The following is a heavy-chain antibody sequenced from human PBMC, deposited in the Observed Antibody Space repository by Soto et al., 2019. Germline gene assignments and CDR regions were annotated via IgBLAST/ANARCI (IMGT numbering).Heavy chain of an antibody. Sequence: QVQLVQSGAEMNKPGSSVKVSCQSYGGTFNTYAMNWVRQAPGQGPEWMGDISPMFGAANYAPKFQGRVTITADESTGTSYMQLSSLTSEDTALYFCAREVQVHTPAFVYWGQGTLVTVSS. CDR2: ISPMFGAA. V-gene: IGHV1-69*19. J-gene: IGHJ4*02. CDR1: GGTFNTYA. CDR3: AREVQVHTPAFVY. D-gene: IGHD3-10*01.